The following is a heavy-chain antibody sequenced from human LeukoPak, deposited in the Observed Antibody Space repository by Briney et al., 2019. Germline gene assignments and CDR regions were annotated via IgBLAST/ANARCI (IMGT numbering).Heavy chain of an antibody. CDR2: ISYDGSNK. Sequence: GGSLRLSCAASGFTFSSYGMHWVRQAPGKGLEWVAVISYDGSNKYYADSVKGRFTISRDNSKNTLYLQMNSLRAEDTAVYYCAKDHPGRAFDIWGQGTMVAVSS. CDR1: GFTFSSYG. J-gene: IGHJ3*02. CDR3: AKDHPGRAFDI. V-gene: IGHV3-30*18.